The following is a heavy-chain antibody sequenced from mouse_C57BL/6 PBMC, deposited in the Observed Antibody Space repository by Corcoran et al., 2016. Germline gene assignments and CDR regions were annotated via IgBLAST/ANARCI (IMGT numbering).Heavy chain of an antibody. J-gene: IGHJ1*03. CDR2: ISYDGSN. CDR3: ARGPYYYGSSYGYFDV. Sequence: DVQLQEAGPGLVKPSQSLSLTCSVTGYSITSGYYWNWIRQFPGNKLEWMGYISYDGSNNYNPSLKHRISITRDTSKNQFFLKLNSVTTEDTATYYCARGPYYYGSSYGYFDVWGTGTTVTVSS. V-gene: IGHV3-6*01. D-gene: IGHD1-1*01. CDR1: GYSITSGYY.